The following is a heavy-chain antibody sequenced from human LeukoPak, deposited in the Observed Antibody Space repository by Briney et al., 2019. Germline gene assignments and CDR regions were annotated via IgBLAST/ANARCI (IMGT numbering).Heavy chain of an antibody. V-gene: IGHV4-34*01. CDR1: GGSFSGYY. J-gene: IGHJ4*02. D-gene: IGHD2-15*01. Sequence: SETLSLTCAVYGGSFSGYYWSWIRQPPGKGLEWIGEINHSGSTNYNPSLKSRVTISVDTSKNQFSLKLSSVTAADTAVYYCARTYCSGGSCYPFGCWGQGTLVTVSS. CDR3: ARTYCSGGSCYPFGC. CDR2: INHSGST.